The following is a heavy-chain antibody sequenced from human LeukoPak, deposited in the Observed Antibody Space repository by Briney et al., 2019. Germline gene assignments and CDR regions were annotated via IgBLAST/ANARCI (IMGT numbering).Heavy chain of an antibody. Sequence: GGSLRLSCAASGFTFSSYAMHWVRQAPGKGLEWVAVISYDGSNKYYADSVKGRFTISSDNSKNTLYLQMNSLRAEDTAVYYCARETDDCYGMDVWGQGTTVTVSS. CDR3: ARETDDCYGMDV. CDR2: ISYDGSNK. J-gene: IGHJ6*02. D-gene: IGHD2-21*01. CDR1: GFTFSSYA. V-gene: IGHV3-30-3*01.